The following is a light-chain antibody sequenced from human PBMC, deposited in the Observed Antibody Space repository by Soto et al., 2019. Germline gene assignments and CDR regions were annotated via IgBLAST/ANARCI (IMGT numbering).Light chain of an antibody. V-gene: IGKV3-20*01. Sequence: EFVLTQSPGTLSLSPGERATLSCRASQTVRNNYLAWYQKKPGQAPRLLIYDASSRATGIPDRFSGGGSGTDFTLTISRLETEDFAVYYCQQLSSYPLTFGGGTKVDIK. CDR2: DAS. CDR3: QQLSSYPLT. CDR1: QTVRNNY. J-gene: IGKJ4*01.